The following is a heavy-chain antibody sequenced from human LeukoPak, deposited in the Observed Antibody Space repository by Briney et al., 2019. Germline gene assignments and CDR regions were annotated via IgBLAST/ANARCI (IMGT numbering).Heavy chain of an antibody. D-gene: IGHD5-24*01. CDR2: ISYDGSNK. CDR3: ARNRRDGYNSYWFDP. V-gene: IGHV3-30*03. J-gene: IGHJ5*02. Sequence: GGSLRLSCAASGFTFSSYGMHWVRQAPGKGLEWVAVISYDGSNKYYADSVKGRFTISRDNSKNTLYLQMNSLRAEDTAVYYCARNRRDGYNSYWFDPWGQGTLVTVSS. CDR1: GFTFSSYG.